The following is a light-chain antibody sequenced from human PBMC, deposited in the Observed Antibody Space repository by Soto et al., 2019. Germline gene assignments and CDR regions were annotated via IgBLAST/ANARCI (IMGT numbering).Light chain of an antibody. V-gene: IGKV3-11*01. CDR2: DAS. CDR3: QQRSNT. Sequence: EIVLTQAPATLSLSPGERATLSCRASQSVSSYLAWYQQKPGQAPRLLIYDASNRATGIPARFSGSGSGTDFTLTFSSLEPEDFAVYYCQQRSNTFGQGTRLEIK. CDR1: QSVSSY. J-gene: IGKJ5*01.